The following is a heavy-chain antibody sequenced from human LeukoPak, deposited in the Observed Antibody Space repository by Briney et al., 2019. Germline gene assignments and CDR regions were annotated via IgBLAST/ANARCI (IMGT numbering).Heavy chain of an antibody. Sequence: GGSLRLSCSASGFTFSSYVMHWVRQAPGKGLEYVSAISSNGGITYYADSVKGRFTISRDYSKNTLYLQMNSLRAEDTAVYYCAKDLFRFTLTVVVTATDSQGYAFDIWGQGTMVTVSS. CDR3: AKDLFRFTLTVVVTATDSQGYAFDI. CDR2: ISSNGGIT. CDR1: GFTFSSYV. V-gene: IGHV3-64*04. D-gene: IGHD2-21*02. J-gene: IGHJ3*02.